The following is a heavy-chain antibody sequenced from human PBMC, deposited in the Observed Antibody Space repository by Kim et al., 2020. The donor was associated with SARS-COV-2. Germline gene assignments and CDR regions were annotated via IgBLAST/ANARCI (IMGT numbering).Heavy chain of an antibody. Sequence: SETLSLTCTVSGGSISSYFWSWIRQPPGKGLEYIGYIYYSGSPNYNPSLKSRVTISVDTSKNQFSLKLRSVTAADTAVYYCARVDSSGWQEYFFDYWGQGTLVTVSS. CDR2: IYYSGSP. V-gene: IGHV4-59*13. D-gene: IGHD6-19*01. J-gene: IGHJ4*02. CDR1: GGSISSYF. CDR3: ARVDSSGWQEYFFDY.